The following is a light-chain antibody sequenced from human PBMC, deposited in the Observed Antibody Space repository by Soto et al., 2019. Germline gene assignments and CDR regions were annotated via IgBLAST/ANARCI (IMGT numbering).Light chain of an antibody. Sequence: DIQMTQSPSSLSASVGDRVTITCQASHDIRKDLNWYQQKTGQVPKLLISKPSNVETGGQSRFSGSGFGARCTLAIRSLQPEYVATYYCQLDYGRPFTVGQGTKVDI. CDR3: QLDYGRPFT. V-gene: IGKV1-33*01. CDR1: HDIRKD. CDR2: KPS. J-gene: IGKJ2*01.